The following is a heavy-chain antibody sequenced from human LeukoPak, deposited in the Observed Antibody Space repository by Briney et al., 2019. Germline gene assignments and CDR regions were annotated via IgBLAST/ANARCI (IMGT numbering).Heavy chain of an antibody. J-gene: IGHJ5*02. V-gene: IGHV4-59*01. CDR2: IYYSEST. CDR1: GGSISSYY. CDR3: ARVGGYSSPNWFDP. D-gene: IGHD6-13*01. Sequence: PSETLSLTCTVSGGSISSYYWSWIRQPPGKGLEWIGYIYYSESTNYNPSLKSRVTISVDTSKNQFSLKLSSVIAADTAVYYCARVGGYSSPNWFDPWGQGTLVTVSS.